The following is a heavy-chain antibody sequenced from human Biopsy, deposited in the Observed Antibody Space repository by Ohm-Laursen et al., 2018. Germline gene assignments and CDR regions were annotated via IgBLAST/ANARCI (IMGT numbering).Heavy chain of an antibody. CDR2: INSSGSTK. D-gene: IGHD4-17*01. CDR3: ARKIYGDYEVPYSYGMDV. CDR1: GFPVSDYY. J-gene: IGHJ6*02. V-gene: IGHV3-11*01. Sequence: SLRLSCAASGFPVSDYYMSWIRQAPGRGLEWVSDINSSGSTKYHAESVKGRFTISRDNAMNSVYLQMNSLRGEDTAVYYCARKIYGDYEVPYSYGMDVWGLGTTVTVSS.